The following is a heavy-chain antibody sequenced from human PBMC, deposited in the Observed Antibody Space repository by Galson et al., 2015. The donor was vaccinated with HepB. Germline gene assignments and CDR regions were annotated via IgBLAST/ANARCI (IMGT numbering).Heavy chain of an antibody. D-gene: IGHD3-22*01. V-gene: IGHV3-23*01. J-gene: IGHJ4*02. Sequence: SLRLSCAASGFTFSSYAMSWVRQAPGKGLEWVSAISGSGGSTYYADSVKGRFTISRDNSKNTLYLQMNSLRAEDTAVYYCAKDATEPMIVVVMDESHFDYWGQGTLVTVSS. CDR2: ISGSGGST. CDR3: AKDATEPMIVVVMDESHFDY. CDR1: GFTFSSYA.